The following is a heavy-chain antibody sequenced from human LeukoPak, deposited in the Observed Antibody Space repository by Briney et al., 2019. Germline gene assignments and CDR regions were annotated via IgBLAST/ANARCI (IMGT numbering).Heavy chain of an antibody. Sequence: SVKVSCKSSGGTFSSYAISWVRQAPGQGREWMGRIIPILGIANYAQKFQGRVTITADKSTSTAYMELSSLRSEDTAVYYCARGRGREVNWFDPWGQGTLVTVSS. CDR3: ARGRGREVNWFDP. J-gene: IGHJ5*02. CDR2: IIPILGIA. V-gene: IGHV1-69*04. D-gene: IGHD5-12*01. CDR1: GGTFSSYA.